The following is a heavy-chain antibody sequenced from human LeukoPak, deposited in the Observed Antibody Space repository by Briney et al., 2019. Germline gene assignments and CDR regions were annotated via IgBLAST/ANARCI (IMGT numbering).Heavy chain of an antibody. CDR3: ARVAGPNDFWSGYHFDY. Sequence: SETLSLTCTVSGGSISSSSYYWSWIRQPAGKGLEWIGRIYTSGSTNYNPSLKSRVTMSVDTSKNQFSLKLSSVTAADTAVYYCARVAGPNDFWSGYHFDYWGQGTLVTVSS. D-gene: IGHD3-3*01. J-gene: IGHJ4*02. CDR1: GGSISSSSYY. CDR2: IYTSGST. V-gene: IGHV4-61*02.